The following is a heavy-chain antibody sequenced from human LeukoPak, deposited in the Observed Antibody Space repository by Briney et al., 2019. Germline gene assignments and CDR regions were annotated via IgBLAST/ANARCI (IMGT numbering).Heavy chain of an antibody. CDR1: GFTFSSYA. CDR2: ISGSGDST. V-gene: IGHV3-23*01. Sequence: GGSLRLSCAASGFTFSSYAMSWVRQAPGKELEWVSAISGSGDSTYYADSVKGRFTISRDNSKNTLYLQMNSLRAEDTAVYYCAKIVVWFGDGDYWGQGTLVTVSS. D-gene: IGHD3-10*01. CDR3: AKIVVWFGDGDY. J-gene: IGHJ4*02.